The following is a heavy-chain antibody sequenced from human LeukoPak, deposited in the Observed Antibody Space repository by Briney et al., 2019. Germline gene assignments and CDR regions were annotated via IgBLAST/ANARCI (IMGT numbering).Heavy chain of an antibody. J-gene: IGHJ4*02. V-gene: IGHV3-23*01. CDR3: AKGVGGLVPADLFDY. Sequence: PGGSLRLSCAASGFTFSSYAMGWVRQAPGKGLEWVSAISGSGGSTYYADSVKGRFTISRDNSKNTLYLQMNSLRAEDTAVYYCAKGVGGLVPADLFDYWGQGTLVTVSS. D-gene: IGHD2-2*01. CDR1: GFTFSSYA. CDR2: ISGSGGST.